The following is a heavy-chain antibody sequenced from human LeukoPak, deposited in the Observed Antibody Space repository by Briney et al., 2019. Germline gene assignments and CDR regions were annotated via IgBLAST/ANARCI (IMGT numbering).Heavy chain of an antibody. J-gene: IGHJ4*02. V-gene: IGHV4-28*03. CDR2: IYYSGST. CDR1: GYSISSSNW. CDR3: ARVCAMRRPTCWFDY. D-gene: IGHD1-1*01. Sequence: SETLSLTCAVSGYSISSSNWWGWIRQPPGKGLEWIWYIYYSGSTHYNPSLKSRVTMSVDTSKNQFSLKLSSVTAVDTAVYYCARVCAMRRPTCWFDYWGQGTLVTVSS.